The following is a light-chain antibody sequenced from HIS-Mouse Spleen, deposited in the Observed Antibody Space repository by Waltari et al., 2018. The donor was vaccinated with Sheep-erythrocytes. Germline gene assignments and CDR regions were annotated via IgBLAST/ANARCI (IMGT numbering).Light chain of an antibody. CDR2: QDS. J-gene: IGLJ2*01. CDR3: QAWDSSHVV. CDR1: KLGDKY. V-gene: IGLV3-1*01. Sequence: SYELTQPPSVSVSPGQTASITCSGDKLGDKYACWYQQKPGQSPVLVIYQDSKRPSGFPGRFPGSNSGNTATLTISGTQAMDEADYYCQAWDSSHVVFGGGTKLTVL.